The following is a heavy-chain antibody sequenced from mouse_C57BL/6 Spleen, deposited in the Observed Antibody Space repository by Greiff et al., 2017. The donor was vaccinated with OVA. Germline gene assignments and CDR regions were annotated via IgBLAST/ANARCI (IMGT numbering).Heavy chain of an antibody. J-gene: IGHJ2*01. CDR1: GFTFSDYG. V-gene: IGHV5-17*01. Sequence: EVNLVESGGGLVKPGGSLKLSCAASGFTFSDYGMHWVRQAPEKGLEWVAYISSGSSTIYYAEPVKGRFTISRYNAKNTLFRQMTSLRSEDTAMYYCARRVTTVFDYWGQGTTLTVSS. CDR2: ISSGSSTI. D-gene: IGHD1-1*01. CDR3: ARRVTTVFDY.